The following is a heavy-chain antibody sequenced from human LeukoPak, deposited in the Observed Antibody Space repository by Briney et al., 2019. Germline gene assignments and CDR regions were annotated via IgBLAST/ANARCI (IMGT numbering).Heavy chain of an antibody. CDR1: GFTFRNYA. V-gene: IGHV3-21*01. D-gene: IGHD3-22*01. CDR2: ISASSSYI. J-gene: IGHJ4*02. CDR3: ARDNSGYYYGLDY. Sequence: PGGSLRLSCAASGFTFRNYAMNWVRQVPGKGLEWVSSISASSSYIYYADSVKGRFTISRDNAKNSLYLLMNSLRAEDTAVYYCARDNSGYYYGLDYWGQGTLVTVSS.